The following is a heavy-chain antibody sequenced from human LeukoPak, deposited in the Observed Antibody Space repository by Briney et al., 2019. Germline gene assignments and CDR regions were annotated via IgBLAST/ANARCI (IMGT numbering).Heavy chain of an antibody. CDR2: ISYDGSNK. J-gene: IGHJ3*02. V-gene: IGHV3-30-3*01. CDR1: GFTFSSYA. CDR3: ARDQWRSASDI. D-gene: IGHD6-19*01. Sequence: SGGSLRLSCAASGFTFSSYAMHWVRQAPGKGLEWVAVISYDGSNKYYADSVKGRFTISRDNSKNTLYLQMNSLRAEDTAVYYCARDQWRSASDIWGQGTMVTVSS.